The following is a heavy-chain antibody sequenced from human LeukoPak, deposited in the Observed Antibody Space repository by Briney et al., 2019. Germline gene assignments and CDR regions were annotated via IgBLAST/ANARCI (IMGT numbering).Heavy chain of an antibody. V-gene: IGHV4-4*09. J-gene: IGHJ3*02. CDR3: ARQKCTSTSCLTKNAFDI. Sequence: SETLSLTCTVSGSISSYYWSWIRQPPGKGLEWIGYIYTSGSTNYNPSLESRVTISVDTSKNQFSLDLNSVTAADTAVYYCARQKCTSTSCLTKNAFDIWGQGTMVTVSS. CDR1: GSISSYY. CDR2: IYTSGST. D-gene: IGHD2-2*01.